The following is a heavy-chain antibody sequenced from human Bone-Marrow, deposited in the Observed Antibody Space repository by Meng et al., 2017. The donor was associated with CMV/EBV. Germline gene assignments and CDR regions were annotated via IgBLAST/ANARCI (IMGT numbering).Heavy chain of an antibody. D-gene: IGHD6-19*01. CDR3: AREWAGSSFDY. CDR2: IYYSGST. Sequence: SETLSLTCSVSGGSVNSPNYYWSWIRQPPGKGLEWIGYIYYSGSTRHNPSLNSRLTISMDKSKNQFSLNLYSLTAADTALYYCAREWAGSSFDYWGQGALVTVSS. J-gene: IGHJ4*02. V-gene: IGHV4-61*01. CDR1: GGSVNSPNYY.